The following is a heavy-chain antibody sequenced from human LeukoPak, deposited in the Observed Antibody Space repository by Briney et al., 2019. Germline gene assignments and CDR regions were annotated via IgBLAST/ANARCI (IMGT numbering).Heavy chain of an antibody. V-gene: IGHV3-21*01. Sequence: GGSLRLSCAASGFTFSSYSMNWVRQAPGKGLEWVSSISSSSSYIYYADSVKGRFTISRDNAKNSLYLQMNSLRAEDTAVYYCARGRRIAARPGFFGVMDVWGKGTTVTVSS. D-gene: IGHD6-6*01. CDR1: GFTFSSYS. CDR3: ARGRRIAARPGFFGVMDV. CDR2: ISSSSSYI. J-gene: IGHJ6*03.